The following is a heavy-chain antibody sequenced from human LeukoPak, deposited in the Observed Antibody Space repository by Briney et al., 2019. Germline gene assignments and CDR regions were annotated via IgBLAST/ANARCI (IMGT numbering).Heavy chain of an antibody. D-gene: IGHD3-22*01. CDR1: GGTFSSYT. V-gene: IGHV1-69*04. Sequence: ASVKVSCKASGGTFSSYTISWVRQAPGQGLEWMGRIIPILGVANYAQKFQGRVTITADKSTSTAYMELSSLRSEDTAVYYCARDVLDDSSGYYSHYYYYMDVWGKGTTVTVSS. CDR2: IIPILGVA. J-gene: IGHJ6*03. CDR3: ARDVLDDSSGYYSHYYYYMDV.